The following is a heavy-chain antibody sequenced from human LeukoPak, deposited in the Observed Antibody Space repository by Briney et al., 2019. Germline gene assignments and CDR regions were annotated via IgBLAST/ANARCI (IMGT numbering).Heavy chain of an antibody. Sequence: GASVKVSCKASGYTFISYAISWVRQAPGQGLEWMGGIIPIFGTANYAQKFQGRVTITADESTSTAYMELSSLRSEDTAVYYCATIRLRFLEWLPFDYWGQGTLVTVSS. CDR1: GYTFISYA. CDR2: IIPIFGTA. V-gene: IGHV1-69*13. J-gene: IGHJ4*02. D-gene: IGHD3-3*01. CDR3: ATIRLRFLEWLPFDY.